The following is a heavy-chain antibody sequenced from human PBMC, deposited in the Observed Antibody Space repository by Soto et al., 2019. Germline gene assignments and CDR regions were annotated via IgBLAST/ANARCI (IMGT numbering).Heavy chain of an antibody. D-gene: IGHD2-2*01. Sequence: EVQLVESGGGLVKPGGSLRLSCAASGFTFSSYSVNWVRQAPGKGLEWVSYMSSSGSNIHYADSGRGRFTISRDNSNKSLYLQMNSLRAEKTAVYYCAPTCDSANCYGTDYWGQGTLVTVSS. CDR3: APTCDSANCYGTDY. CDR2: MSSSGSNI. V-gene: IGHV3-21*01. CDR1: GFTFSSYS. J-gene: IGHJ4*02.